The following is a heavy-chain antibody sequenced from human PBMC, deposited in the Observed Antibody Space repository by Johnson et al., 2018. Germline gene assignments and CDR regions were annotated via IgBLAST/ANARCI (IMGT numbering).Heavy chain of an antibody. CDR3: GRKGVTIFGVVKGYMDL. CDR1: GYTFTSYD. Sequence: QVQLVESGGGLVQPGGSLRLSCKASGYTFTSYDINWVRPATGQGLEWMGWMNPNSGNTGYAQKFQGRVTMTRDTSISTAYMELSSLRSEDTAVYYCGRKGVTIFGVVKGYMDLWGKGTTVTVSS. CDR2: MNPNSGNT. V-gene: IGHV1-8*01. D-gene: IGHD3-3*01. J-gene: IGHJ6*03.